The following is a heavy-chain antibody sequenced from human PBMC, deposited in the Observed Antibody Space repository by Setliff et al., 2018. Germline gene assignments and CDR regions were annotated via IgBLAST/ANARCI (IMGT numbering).Heavy chain of an antibody. V-gene: IGHV3-48*04. CDR3: ARSETCHSTHCSPYDY. J-gene: IGHJ4*02. CDR2: ISSSSSTI. CDR1: GFTISYYA. D-gene: IGHD2-2*01. Sequence: GGSLRLSCAASGFTISYYAIHWVRQAPGKGLEWVSYISSSSSTIYYADSVKGRFTISRDNAENSLYLQMNSLRAEDTAVYYCARSETCHSTHCSPYDYWGQGTPVTVSS.